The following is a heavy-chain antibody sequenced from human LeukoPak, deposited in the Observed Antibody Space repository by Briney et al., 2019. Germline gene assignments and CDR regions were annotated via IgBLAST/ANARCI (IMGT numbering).Heavy chain of an antibody. CDR2: MNPNSGNT. D-gene: IGHD3-10*01. Sequence: ASVKVSCKASGCTFTSYGINWVRQAPGQGLEWMGWMNPNSGNTGYAQKFQGRVTITRNTSISTAYMELSSLRSEDTAVYYCARDGAYGSGSYPFDPWGQGTLVTVSS. CDR3: ARDGAYGSGSYPFDP. CDR1: GCTFTSYG. J-gene: IGHJ5*02. V-gene: IGHV1-8*03.